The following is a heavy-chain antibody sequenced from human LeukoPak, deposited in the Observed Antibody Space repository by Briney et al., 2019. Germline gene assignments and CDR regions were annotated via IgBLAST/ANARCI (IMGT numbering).Heavy chain of an antibody. CDR2: IRYDGSNK. V-gene: IGHV3-30*02. CDR3: AKAGGPELRVLGLVITY. D-gene: IGHD3/OR15-3a*01. J-gene: IGHJ4*02. Sequence: GGSLRLSCAASGFTFSSYGMHWVRQAPGKGLEWVAFIRYDGSNKYYADSVKGRFAISRDNSKNTLYLQMNSLRAEDTAVYYCAKAGGPELRVLGLVITYWGQGTLVPVSS. CDR1: GFTFSSYG.